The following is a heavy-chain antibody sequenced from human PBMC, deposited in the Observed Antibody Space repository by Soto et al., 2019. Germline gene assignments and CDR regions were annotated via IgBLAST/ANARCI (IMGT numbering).Heavy chain of an antibody. V-gene: IGHV1-69*12. Sequence: QVQLVQSGAEVKKPGSSVKVSCKASGGTFSSYAISWVRQAPGQGLEWMGGIIPIFGTANYAQKFQGRVTITADESTSTAYMELSSLRSEDTAVYYGAGEGRYFDWFPRGYYFDYWGQGTLVTVSS. CDR1: GGTFSSYA. D-gene: IGHD3-9*01. CDR2: IIPIFGTA. CDR3: AGEGRYFDWFPRGYYFDY. J-gene: IGHJ4*02.